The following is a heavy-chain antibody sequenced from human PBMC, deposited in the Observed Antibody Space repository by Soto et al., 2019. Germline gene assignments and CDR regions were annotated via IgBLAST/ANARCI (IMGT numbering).Heavy chain of an antibody. D-gene: IGHD5-18*01. J-gene: IGHJ4*02. V-gene: IGHV4-30-4*01. CDR3: ARVQRDTAMGHFDY. Sequence: QVQLQESGPGLVKPSQTLSLICSVSGGSINSVDYYWSWIRQTPGKGLEWIGYTSYFGTTDYMPSLKSRVTMSVDTSKNQFSLKLSSVTAADTAVYYCARVQRDTAMGHFDYWGLGTLVVVSS. CDR1: GGSINSVDYY. CDR2: TSYFGTT.